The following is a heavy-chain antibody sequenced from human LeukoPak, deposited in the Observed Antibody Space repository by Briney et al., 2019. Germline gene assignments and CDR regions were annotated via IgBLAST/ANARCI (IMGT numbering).Heavy chain of an antibody. CDR2: IYHSGST. CDR1: GGSISSGGYY. Sequence: SETLSLTCTVSGGSISSGGYYWSWIRQPPGKGLEWIGYIYHSGSTNYNPSLKSRVTISVDTSKNQFSLKLSSVTAADTAVYYCARYDGSGNEYFQHWGQGTLVTVSS. V-gene: IGHV4-61*08. J-gene: IGHJ1*01. D-gene: IGHD3-10*01. CDR3: ARYDGSGNEYFQH.